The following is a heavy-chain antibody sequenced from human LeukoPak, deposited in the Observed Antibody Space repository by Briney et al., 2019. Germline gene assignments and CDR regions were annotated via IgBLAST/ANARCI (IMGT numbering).Heavy chain of an antibody. CDR1: GYRFTTYL. V-gene: IGHV5-51*01. J-gene: IGHJ3*02. Sequence: GASLKISAKGCGYRFTTYLIGWGRQMPGKGLGWMGIIYPGDSDTTYSPSFQGHVTISADKSISTAYLQWSSLKAPDSAMYYCGRIPAAGSLKGSFDIWGEGTMVTVSS. CDR3: GRIPAAGSLKGSFDI. CDR2: IYPGDSDT. D-gene: IGHD6-13*01.